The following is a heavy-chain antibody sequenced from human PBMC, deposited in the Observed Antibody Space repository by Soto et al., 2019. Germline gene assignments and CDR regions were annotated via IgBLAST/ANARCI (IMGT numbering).Heavy chain of an antibody. J-gene: IGHJ4*02. CDR3: GRLKTGYALYYFDY. CDR1: GFIFTEYG. V-gene: IGHV3-23*01. D-gene: IGHD3-9*01. Sequence: EVQLLESGGGVVQPGGSLRLSCAASGFIFTEYGMSWVRQAPGKGLEWVSGISGSGCATYYADSVQGRFTISKDFSKNTLFLQMSGLRAEDTAVYFCGRLKTGYALYYFDYWGQGSLVTVSS. CDR2: ISGSGCAT.